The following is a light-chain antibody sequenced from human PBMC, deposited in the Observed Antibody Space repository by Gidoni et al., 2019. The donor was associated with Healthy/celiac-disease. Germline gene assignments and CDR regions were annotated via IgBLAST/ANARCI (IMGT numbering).Light chain of an antibody. J-gene: IGLJ1*01. Sequence: QYALTQPASVSGSTGQSITISCTGTSSDVGSYNLVSWYQQHPGKAPKLMIYEVSKRPSGVSNRFSGSKSGNTASLTISGLQAEDEADYYCCSYAGSSTYVFGTVTKVTVL. CDR1: SSDVGSYNL. V-gene: IGLV2-23*02. CDR2: EVS. CDR3: CSYAGSSTYV.